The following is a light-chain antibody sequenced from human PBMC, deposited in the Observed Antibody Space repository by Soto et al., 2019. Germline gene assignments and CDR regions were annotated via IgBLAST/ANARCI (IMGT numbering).Light chain of an antibody. J-gene: IGKJ1*01. V-gene: IGKV3-15*01. CDR3: QQYNNWPWT. CDR2: GAS. CDR1: QSVSSN. Sequence: EIVMTQSPATLSVSPGERATLSCRASQSVSSNLAWYQQKPGQAPRLLIYGASIRATGVPARFSGSGSGTEFTLNISSLQSEDFEVYYCQQYNNWPWTFGQGTKVDIK.